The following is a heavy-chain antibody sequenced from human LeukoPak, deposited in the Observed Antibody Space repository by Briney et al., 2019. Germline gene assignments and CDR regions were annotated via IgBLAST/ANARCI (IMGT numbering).Heavy chain of an antibody. J-gene: IGHJ4*02. CDR2: ISYDGSNK. D-gene: IGHD6-19*01. CDR1: GFTFSSYA. CDR3: ARAAKQWLVYFSHIDY. Sequence: GGSLRLSCAASGFTFSSYAMHWVRQAPGKGLEWVAVISYDGSNKYYADSVKGRFTISRDNSKNTLYLQMNSLRAEDTAVYYCARAAKQWLVYFSHIDYWGQGTLATVSS. V-gene: IGHV3-30-3*01.